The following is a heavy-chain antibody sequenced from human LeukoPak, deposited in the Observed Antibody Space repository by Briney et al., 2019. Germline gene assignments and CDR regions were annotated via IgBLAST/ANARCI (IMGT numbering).Heavy chain of an antibody. CDR1: GGTFSSYT. CDR2: IIPILGIA. D-gene: IGHD4-17*01. Sequence: GASVKVSCKASGGTFSSYTISWVRQAPGQGLEWMGRIIPILGIANYAHKLQGRVTITADKSTSTAYMELSSLRSDDTAVYYCARDDGDDLDVWGKGTTVTVSS. V-gene: IGHV1-69*04. CDR3: ARDDGDDLDV. J-gene: IGHJ6*04.